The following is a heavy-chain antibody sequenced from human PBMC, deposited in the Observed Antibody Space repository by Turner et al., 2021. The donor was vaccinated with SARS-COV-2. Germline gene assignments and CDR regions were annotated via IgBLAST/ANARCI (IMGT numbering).Heavy chain of an antibody. CDR2: IYYSAIT. J-gene: IGHJ6*02. D-gene: IGHD5-18*01. Sequence: QLQPPESGPGLVKPSETLSLPFPVSGGPISSSSFYWGWMRQPPGKGLEWSGSIYYSAITYYNPTLKSRVTITVDTSKNQFSMKLSSVTAEDTAVYYCARLIDTAMDYYGMDVWGQGTMVTVSS. CDR1: GGPISSSSFY. CDR3: ARLIDTAMDYYGMDV. V-gene: IGHV4-39*01.